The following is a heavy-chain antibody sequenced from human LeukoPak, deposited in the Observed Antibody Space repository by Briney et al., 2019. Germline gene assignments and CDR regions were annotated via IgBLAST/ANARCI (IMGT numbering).Heavy chain of an antibody. CDR2: IDPSDSYT. Sequence: GESLRISCKGSGYSFTSYWISWVRQMPGKGLEWMGRIDPSDSYTNYSPSFQGHVTISADKPISTAYLQWSSLKASDTAMYYCARHFHCSGGSCYSTFDYWGQGTLVTVSS. CDR3: ARHFHCSGGSCYSTFDY. V-gene: IGHV5-10-1*01. J-gene: IGHJ4*02. CDR1: GYSFTSYW. D-gene: IGHD2-15*01.